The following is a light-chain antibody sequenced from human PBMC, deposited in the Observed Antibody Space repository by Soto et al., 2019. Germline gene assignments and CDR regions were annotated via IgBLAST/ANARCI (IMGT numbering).Light chain of an antibody. CDR1: QGIKNW. CDR2: TGS. V-gene: IGKV1-12*01. J-gene: IGKJ5*01. CDR3: QHLNDYLAIT. Sequence: DIQMTQSPSYVSASVGDRVTITCRASQGIKNWLAWYQQKPGKAPNLLIYTGSSLQSGVPSRFSGSGSGTDFTFTIASLHPEDFATYYCQHLNDYLAITFGQGTRLEI.